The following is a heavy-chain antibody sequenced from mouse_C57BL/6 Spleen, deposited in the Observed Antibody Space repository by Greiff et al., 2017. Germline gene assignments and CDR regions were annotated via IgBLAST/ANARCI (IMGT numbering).Heavy chain of an antibody. J-gene: IGHJ1*03. V-gene: IGHV2-5*01. Sequence: VKLQESGPGLVQPSQSLSITCTVSGFSLTSYGVHWVRQSPGKGLEWLGVIWRGGSTDYNAAFMSRLSITKDNSKSQVFFKMNSLQADDTAIYYCAKAYYGSSPHWYFEVWGTGTTVTVSS. CDR1: GFSLTSYG. CDR2: IWRGGST. D-gene: IGHD1-1*01. CDR3: AKAYYGSSPHWYFEV.